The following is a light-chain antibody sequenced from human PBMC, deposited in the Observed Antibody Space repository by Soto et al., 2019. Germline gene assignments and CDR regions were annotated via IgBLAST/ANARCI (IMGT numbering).Light chain of an antibody. CDR1: QSVNSY. CDR2: DAS. J-gene: IGKJ5*01. V-gene: IGKV3-11*01. CDR3: QLGGT. Sequence: EIVLTQSPATLSLSPGERATLSCRASQSVNSYLAWYQQKPGQAPRLLIFDASNRATGIPARFSGSGSGTDFTLTISGLEPKDFAVYYCQLGGTFGQGTRLEIK.